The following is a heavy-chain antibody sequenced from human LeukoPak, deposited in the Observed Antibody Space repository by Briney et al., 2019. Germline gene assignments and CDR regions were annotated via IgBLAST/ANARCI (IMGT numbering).Heavy chain of an antibody. CDR2: IIPIFGTA. CDR3: ASSTSSWDYFDY. Sequence: SVKVSCKASGGTFSSYAISWVRQAPGQGLEWMGGIIPIFGTANYAQKFQGRVTITADESTSTAYMELSSLRSEDTAVYYCASSTSSWDYFDYWGQGTLVTVSS. V-gene: IGHV1-69*13. J-gene: IGHJ4*02. D-gene: IGHD6-6*01. CDR1: GGTFSSYA.